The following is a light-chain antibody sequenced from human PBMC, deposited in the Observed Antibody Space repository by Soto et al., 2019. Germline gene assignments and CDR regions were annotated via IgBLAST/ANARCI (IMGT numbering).Light chain of an antibody. V-gene: IGLV1-44*01. CDR2: SNN. Sequence: QSVLTQPPSASGTPGQRVTISCSGSSSNIGSNTVNWYQQLPGTAPKLLIYSNNQRPSGVPDRFSGSKSGTSASLAISGVQSEDEADYYCAAWNDSRNGVVFGGGTKLTVL. CDR3: AAWNDSRNGVV. J-gene: IGLJ2*01. CDR1: SSNIGSNT.